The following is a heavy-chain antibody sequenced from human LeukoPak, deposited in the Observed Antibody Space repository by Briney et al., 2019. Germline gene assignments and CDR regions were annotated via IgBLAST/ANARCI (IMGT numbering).Heavy chain of an antibody. CDR3: ARRRFAVPGTVWFDP. J-gene: IGHJ5*02. CDR1: GGSISGQY. V-gene: IGHV4-59*11. D-gene: IGHD6-19*01. CDR2: IYYRGST. Sequence: PSETLSLTCTVDGGSISGQYWSWIRQPPGKGLEWIGYIYYRGSTSYNPSLKSRVTISVDTSKNQFSLDLSSVTAADTAVYYCARRRFAVPGTVWFDPWGQGTLVTVSS.